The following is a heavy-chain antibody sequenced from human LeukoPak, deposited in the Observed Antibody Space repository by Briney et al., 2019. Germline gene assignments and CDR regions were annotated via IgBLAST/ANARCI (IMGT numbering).Heavy chain of an antibody. V-gene: IGHV3-30*02. D-gene: IGHD2-21*02. CDR2: IRYDGINK. Sequence: GGSLRPSCAASGFTFSSYGMHWVRQAPGKGLEWVAFIRYDGINKYYADSVKGRFTISRDNSKNTLYLQMNSLRAEDTAVYYCAKGVTNWGYYMDVWGKGTTVTVSS. CDR1: GFTFSSYG. CDR3: AKGVTNWGYYMDV. J-gene: IGHJ6*03.